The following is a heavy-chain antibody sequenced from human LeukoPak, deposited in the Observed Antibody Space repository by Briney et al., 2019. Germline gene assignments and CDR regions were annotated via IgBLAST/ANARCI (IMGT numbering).Heavy chain of an antibody. V-gene: IGHV1-69*05. J-gene: IGHJ6*03. Sequence: SVKVSCKASGGTFSNYAISWVRQAPGQGLEWMGGIIPIFGTPNYAQKFQGRVTITTDESTSTAYMELGSLRSEDTAVYYCARGYCSSTSCYTAYYYYYMDVWAKGPRSPSP. CDR1: GGTFSNYA. CDR3: ARGYCSSTSCYTAYYYYYMDV. CDR2: IIPIFGTP. D-gene: IGHD2-2*02.